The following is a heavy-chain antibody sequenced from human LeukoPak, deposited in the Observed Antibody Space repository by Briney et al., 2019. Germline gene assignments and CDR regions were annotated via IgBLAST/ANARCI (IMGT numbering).Heavy chain of an antibody. Sequence: SQTLSLTCTVSGGSISSGSYYWNWVRQPAAKGLEWIGRIYTSGNINYNPSLKSRVTISVDTSKNQFSLKLSSVTAADTAVYYCTRDLPPYCSGGSCYSHWFDPWGQGTLVTVSS. D-gene: IGHD2-15*01. CDR1: GGSISSGSYY. J-gene: IGHJ5*02. CDR3: TRDLPPYCSGGSCYSHWFDP. V-gene: IGHV4-61*02. CDR2: IYTSGNI.